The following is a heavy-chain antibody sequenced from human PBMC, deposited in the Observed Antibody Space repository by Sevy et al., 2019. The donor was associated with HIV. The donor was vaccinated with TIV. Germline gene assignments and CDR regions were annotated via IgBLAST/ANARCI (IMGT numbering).Heavy chain of an antibody. CDR1: GFTFSTNS. J-gene: IGHJ5*02. V-gene: IGHV3-48*01. CDR2: ISSSSSTI. CDR3: ARDRTVMWFDP. Sequence: GGSLRLSCAASGFTFSTNSMNWVRQAPGKGLEWISYISSSSSTIYYADSVEGRFTISRDNAKNSLYLQMSSLRAEDTAVYYCARDRTVMWFDPWGQGTLVTVSS.